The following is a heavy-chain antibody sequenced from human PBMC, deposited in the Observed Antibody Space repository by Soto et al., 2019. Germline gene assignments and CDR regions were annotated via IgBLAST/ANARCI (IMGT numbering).Heavy chain of an antibody. CDR3: AKESGRIFDY. CDR1: GFTFSDYA. V-gene: IGHV3-23*01. J-gene: IGHJ4*02. D-gene: IGHD2-15*01. CDR2: ISAGGIST. Sequence: PGGSLRLSCAASGFTFSDYAMSWVRQAPGKGLEWVSGISAGGISTYYADSVKGRFTISRDNSKNTLSLQMNSLRAEDTAVYYCAKESGRIFDYWGQGTLVTVSS.